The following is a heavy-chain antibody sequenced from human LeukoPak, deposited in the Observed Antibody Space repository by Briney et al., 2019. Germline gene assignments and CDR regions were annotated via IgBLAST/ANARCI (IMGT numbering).Heavy chain of an antibody. V-gene: IGHV7-4-1*02. CDR2: INTYAGNP. J-gene: IGHJ6*02. CDR3: ARMECSSSNCYMFYYYGMDV. Sequence: GASVKVSCTASGYTFSRYALNWVRQAPGQGLEWMGWINTYAGNPTYAQGFTGRFVFSLDTLVNTAYLQISSLQAEDTAVYYCARMECSSSNCYMFYYYGMDVWGQGTTVTVSS. D-gene: IGHD2-2*02. CDR1: GYTFSRYA.